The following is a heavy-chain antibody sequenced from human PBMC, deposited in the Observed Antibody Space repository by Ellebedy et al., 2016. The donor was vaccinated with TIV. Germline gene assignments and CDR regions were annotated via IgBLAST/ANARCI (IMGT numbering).Heavy chain of an antibody. Sequence: GESLKISXKGSGYSFTSYRIGWVRQTPGKGLEWMWIIHPGDSDTRNTPSFQGQVTISADNSISTAYLQWSSLKASDTAMYYCASLRRTYSGNHYYFDFWGQGTLITVSS. D-gene: IGHD1-26*01. CDR2: IHPGDSDT. V-gene: IGHV5-51*01. J-gene: IGHJ4*02. CDR1: GYSFTSYR. CDR3: ASLRRTYSGNHYYFDF.